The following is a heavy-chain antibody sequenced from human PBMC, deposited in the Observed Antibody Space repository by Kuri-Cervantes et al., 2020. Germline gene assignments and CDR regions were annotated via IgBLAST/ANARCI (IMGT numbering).Heavy chain of an antibody. J-gene: IGHJ4*02. Sequence: GESLKISCAASGFTFSSYGMHWVRQAPGKGLEWVANIKQDGSEKYYVDSVKGRFTISRDNSKNTLYLQMSSLRAEDTAVYYCARDFGKGRWLQFYWGQGTLVTVSS. CDR2: IKQDGSEK. CDR3: ARDFGKGRWLQFY. CDR1: GFTFSSYG. D-gene: IGHD5-24*01. V-gene: IGHV3-7*01.